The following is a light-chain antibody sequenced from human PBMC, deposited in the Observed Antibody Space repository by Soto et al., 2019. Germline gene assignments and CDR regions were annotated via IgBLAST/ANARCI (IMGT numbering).Light chain of an antibody. V-gene: IGLV2-8*01. J-gene: IGLJ3*02. CDR3: TSYAGSNIWV. CDR2: EVS. CDR1: SSDVGAYKY. Sequence: QSALTQPPSASGSPGKSVTISCTGTSSDVGAYKYVSWYQQYPGKAPNLMIYEVSNRPSGVPDRFSGSKSGKTASLTVSGLQPEDEADYYCTSYAGSNIWVFGGGTKLTVL.